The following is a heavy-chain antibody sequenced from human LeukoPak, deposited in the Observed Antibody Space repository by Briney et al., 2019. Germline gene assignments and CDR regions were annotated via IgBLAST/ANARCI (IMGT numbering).Heavy chain of an antibody. J-gene: IGHJ4*02. V-gene: IGHV3-23*01. D-gene: IGHD2-2*01. Sequence: GGSLRLSCAASGFTFRSYDMNWVRQAPGKGLEWVSAISDSGSHTYYTDSVKGRFTISRDNSKHTVYLQMNSLRAEDTAVYYCANRRCSGTSCYLHYWGQGTLVTVSS. CDR1: GFTFRSYD. CDR2: ISDSGSHT. CDR3: ANRRCSGTSCYLHY.